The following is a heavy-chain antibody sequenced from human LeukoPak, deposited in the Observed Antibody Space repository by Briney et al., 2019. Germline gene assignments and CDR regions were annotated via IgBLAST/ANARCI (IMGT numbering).Heavy chain of an antibody. J-gene: IGHJ3*02. CDR2: ISPYNGNT. V-gene: IGHV1-18*01. D-gene: IGHD5-24*01. Sequence: ASVKVSCKASGYTFTSYGISWVRQAPGQGLEWMGWISPYNGNTDHAQKFQGRVTLTRDTSTSTVYMELSSLRSEDTAIYYCARIRDGYNDAYDIWGQGTVVTVPS. CDR3: ARIRDGYNDAYDI. CDR1: GYTFTSYG.